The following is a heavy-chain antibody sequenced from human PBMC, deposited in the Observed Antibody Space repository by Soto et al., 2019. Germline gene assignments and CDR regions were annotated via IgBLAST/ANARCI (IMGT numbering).Heavy chain of an antibody. V-gene: IGHV3-7*01. J-gene: IGHJ4*02. CDR1: GFTFSSYW. Sequence: EVQLVESGGGLVQPGGSLRLSCAASGFTFSSYWMSWVRQAPGKGREWVANIKQDGSEKYYVDSVKGRFTISRDNAKNSLYLQMNSLRAADTAVYSFSRDNPPLRYFYWCRVFDYWGQGTLVTVSS. D-gene: IGHD3-9*01. CDR3: SRDNPPLRYFYWCRVFDY. CDR2: IKQDGSEK.